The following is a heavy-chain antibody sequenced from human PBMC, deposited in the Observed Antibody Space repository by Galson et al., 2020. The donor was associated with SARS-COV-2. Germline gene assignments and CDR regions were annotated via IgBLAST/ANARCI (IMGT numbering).Heavy chain of an antibody. Sequence: GGSLRLSCAASGFTFSSYAMNWVRQAPGEGLEWVSAISGSGDTTHYAGSVKGRFTLSRDNSKNTLYMQMNSVRAEDTAVYYCAKRLYSSSQSETRGMDVWGQGATVTVSS. CDR1: GFTFSSYA. D-gene: IGHD6-13*01. CDR2: ISGSGDTT. CDR3: AKRLYSSSQSETRGMDV. V-gene: IGHV3-23*01. J-gene: IGHJ6*02.